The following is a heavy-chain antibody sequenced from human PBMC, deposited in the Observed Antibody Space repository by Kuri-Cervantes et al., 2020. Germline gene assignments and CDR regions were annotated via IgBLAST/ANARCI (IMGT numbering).Heavy chain of an antibody. CDR3: ARVNMIGHKYIDV. J-gene: IGHJ6*03. CDR1: GFIVSDHY. V-gene: IGHV3-72*01. Sequence: GESLKISCAASGFIVSDHYMDWVRQAPGKGLEWVARMRNKGNSYSTEYAASVKGRFTISGDESKNSLYLQMNSLKTEDTAVYYCARVNMIGHKYIDVGGKGTTVTVSS. D-gene: IGHD3-22*01. CDR2: MRNKGNSYST.